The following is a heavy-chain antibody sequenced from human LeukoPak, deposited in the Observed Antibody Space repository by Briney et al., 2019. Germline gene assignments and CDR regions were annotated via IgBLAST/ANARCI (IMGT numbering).Heavy chain of an antibody. V-gene: IGHV4-59*01. CDR3: TRGSIAYYYMDV. CDR1: GGSISSYY. J-gene: IGHJ6*03. D-gene: IGHD3-22*01. CDR2: IYYSGST. Sequence: PSETLSLTCTVSGGSISSYYWSWIRQPPGKGLEWIGYIYYSGSTNYNPSLKSRVTISVDTSKNQFSLKLSSVAAADTAVYYCTRGSIAYYYMDVWGKGTTVTISS.